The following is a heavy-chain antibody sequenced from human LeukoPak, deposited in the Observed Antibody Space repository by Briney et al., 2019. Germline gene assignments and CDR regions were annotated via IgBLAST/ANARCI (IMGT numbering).Heavy chain of an antibody. CDR3: ARVGREYSSSSPPDY. CDR1: GFTFSSYS. V-gene: IGHV3-21*04. J-gene: IGHJ4*02. D-gene: IGHD6-6*01. Sequence: GGSLRLSCAASGFTFSSYSMNWVRQAPGKGLEWVSSISSSSSYIYYADSVRGRFTISRDNAKNTLYLQMNSLKVEDTAIYYCARVGREYSSSSPPDYWGQGTLVTVSS. CDR2: ISSSSSYI.